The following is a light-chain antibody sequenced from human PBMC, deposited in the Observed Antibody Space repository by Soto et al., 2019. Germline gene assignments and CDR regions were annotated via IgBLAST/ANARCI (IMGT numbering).Light chain of an antibody. V-gene: IGLV2-11*01. CDR2: DVN. CDR3: CSYAGSPYV. J-gene: IGLJ1*01. Sequence: QPVLTQPRSVSGSPGQSVTISCTGTSSDVGGYNYVSWYQQHPGKAPKVMIYDVNKRPSGVPDRFSGSKSGNTASLTISGLQTEDEADYYCCSYAGSPYVFGTGTKVTVL. CDR1: SSDVGGYNY.